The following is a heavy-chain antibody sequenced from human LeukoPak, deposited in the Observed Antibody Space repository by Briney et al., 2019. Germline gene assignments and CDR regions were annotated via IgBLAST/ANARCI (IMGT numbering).Heavy chain of an antibody. CDR3: ARENILEDTSTVDY. V-gene: IGHV3-21*06. Sequence: GGSLRLSCAASGFTLSRFKMDWVRQAPGKGLEWVSFISLSGSYMYYADSVKGRFAITRDNAKNSLYLQMDSLRGEDTAVYYCARENILEDTSTVDYWGQGTLVTVSS. CDR2: ISLSGSYM. D-gene: IGHD5-12*01. J-gene: IGHJ4*02. CDR1: GFTLSRFK.